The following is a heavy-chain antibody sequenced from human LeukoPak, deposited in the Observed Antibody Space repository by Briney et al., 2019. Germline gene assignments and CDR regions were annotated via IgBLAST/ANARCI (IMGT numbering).Heavy chain of an antibody. CDR1: GFTFSSYG. Sequence: GRSLRLSCAASGFTFSSYGMHRVRQAPGKGLEWVAVISYDGSNKYYADSVKGRFTISRDNSKNTLYLQMNSLRAEDTAVYYCAKEEQYSYAIWGQGTLVTVSS. CDR3: AKEEQYSYAI. D-gene: IGHD5-18*01. CDR2: ISYDGSNK. V-gene: IGHV3-30*18. J-gene: IGHJ4*02.